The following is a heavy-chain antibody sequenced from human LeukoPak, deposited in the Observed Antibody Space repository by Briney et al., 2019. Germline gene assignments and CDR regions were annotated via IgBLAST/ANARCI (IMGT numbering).Heavy chain of an antibody. CDR3: AIVVDSRDY. J-gene: IGHJ4*02. Sequence: GGSLRLSCAASGFTFSSYAMSSVRQAPGKGLEWVSATCGSGGSTYYADSVKGRFTISRDNSKNTLYLQMNSLRAEDTAVYYCAIVVDSRDYWGQGTLVTVSS. V-gene: IGHV3-23*01. D-gene: IGHD2-21*01. CDR2: TCGSGGST. CDR1: GFTFSSYA.